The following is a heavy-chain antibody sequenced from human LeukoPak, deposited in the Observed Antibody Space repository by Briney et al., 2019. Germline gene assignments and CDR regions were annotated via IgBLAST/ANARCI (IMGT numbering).Heavy chain of an antibody. V-gene: IGHV4-59*01. CDR1: GGAISSYY. D-gene: IGHD3-10*01. CDR2: IYYSGST. Sequence: SETLSLTCTVSGGAISSYYWGWVWEPPGEGLGWGGDIYYSGSTNYNPSLKSRVTISVDTSKNQCSLWRRAVSPAGTAVCYSGSTNYIPSLTSRVTISVDTSKNQFSLKLSSVTAADTAVYYCARGGARDGYKTRGCDIWGQGTMVTVSS. CDR3: GSTNYIPSLTSRVTISVDTSKNQFSLKLSSVTAADTAVYYCARGGARDGYKTRGCDI. J-gene: IGHJ3*02.